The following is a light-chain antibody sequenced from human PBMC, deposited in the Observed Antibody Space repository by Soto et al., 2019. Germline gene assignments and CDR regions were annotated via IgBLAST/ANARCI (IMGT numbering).Light chain of an antibody. CDR1: PSVSSY. CDR2: DAS. Sequence: EMVLTQSPATLSSSPGERATLSCRANPSVSSYLAWYQQKPGQAPMLLIYDASNRATFIPARFSGGGAGTDFAISISCLEPEDFAMYYCQERSKWPLFTFGQGTMLEIK. CDR3: QERSKWPLFT. V-gene: IGKV3-11*01. J-gene: IGKJ2*01.